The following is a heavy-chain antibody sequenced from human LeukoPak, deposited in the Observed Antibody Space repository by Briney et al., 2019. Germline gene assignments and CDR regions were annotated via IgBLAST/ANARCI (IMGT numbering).Heavy chain of an antibody. CDR2: ISSSSSYI. J-gene: IGHJ6*02. D-gene: IGHD3-9*01. CDR1: GFTFSSYS. Sequence: GGSLRLSCAASGFTFSSYSMNWVRQAPGKGLEWVSSISSSSSYIYYADSVKGRFTISRDNAKNSLYLQMNSLRAEDTAMYYCARDLWDILTLDYYYGMDVWGQGTTVTVSS. V-gene: IGHV3-21*01. CDR3: ARDLWDILTLDYYYGMDV.